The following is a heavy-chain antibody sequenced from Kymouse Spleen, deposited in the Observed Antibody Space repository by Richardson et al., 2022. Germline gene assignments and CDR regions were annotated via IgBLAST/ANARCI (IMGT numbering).Heavy chain of an antibody. Sequence: QVQLVESGGGVVQPGRSLRLSCAASGFTFSSYGMHWVRQAPGKGLEWVAVIWYDGSNKYYADSVKGRFTISRDNSKNTLYLQMNSLRAEDTAVYYCAREIVGATTPDYWGQGTLVTVSS. CDR2: IWYDGSNK. D-gene: IGHD1-26*01. V-gene: IGHV3-33*01. CDR1: GFTFSSYG. J-gene: IGHJ4*02. CDR3: AREIVGATTPDY.